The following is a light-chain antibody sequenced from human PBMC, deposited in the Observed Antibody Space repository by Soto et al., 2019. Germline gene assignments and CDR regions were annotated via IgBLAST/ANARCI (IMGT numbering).Light chain of an antibody. Sequence: DVQMTQSPSTLSASVGDRVTITCRASQLVNSWLAWYQQKPGRAPKLLIYDATSLESGVPSRFSGSRSGTELTLTISSLQPDDSAAYYSQQYNSYWTFGQGTRVEIK. CDR2: DAT. CDR3: QQYNSYWT. V-gene: IGKV1-5*01. CDR1: QLVNSW. J-gene: IGKJ1*01.